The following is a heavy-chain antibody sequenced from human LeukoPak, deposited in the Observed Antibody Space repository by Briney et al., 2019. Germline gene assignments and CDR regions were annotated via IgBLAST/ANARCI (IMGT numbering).Heavy chain of an antibody. J-gene: IGHJ4*02. CDR1: GGSISSGGYY. D-gene: IGHD6-19*01. CDR3: ARDAGYSSGWMSLDY. CDR2: IYYSGST. Sequence: PSQTLSLTCTVSGGSISSGGYYWNWIRQHPGKGLEWIGYIYYSGSTYYNPSLKSRVTISVDTPKNQFSLKLSSVTAADTAVYYCARDAGYSSGWMSLDYWGQGTLVTVSS. V-gene: IGHV4-31*03.